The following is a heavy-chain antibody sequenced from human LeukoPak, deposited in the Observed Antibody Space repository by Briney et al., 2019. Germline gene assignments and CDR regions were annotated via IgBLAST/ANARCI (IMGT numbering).Heavy chain of an antibody. V-gene: IGHV4-34*01. CDR1: GGSFSGYY. CDR3: AELELGY. J-gene: IGHJ4*02. Sequence: SETLSLTCAVYGGSFSGYYWSWIRQPPGKGLEWIGEINHSGSTNYNPSLKSRVTISVDTSKNQFPPKLSSVTAADTAVYYCAELELGYWGQGTLVTVSS. CDR2: INHSGST. D-gene: IGHD1-7*01.